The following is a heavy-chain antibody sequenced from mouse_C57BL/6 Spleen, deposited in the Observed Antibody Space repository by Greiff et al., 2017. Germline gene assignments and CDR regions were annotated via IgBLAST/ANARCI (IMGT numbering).Heavy chain of an antibody. Sequence: EVKLVESGGGLVKPGGSLKLSCAASGFTFSSYAMSWVRRTPEKRLEWVATISDGGSYTYYPDNVKGRFTISRDNAKNNLYLQMSHLKSEDTAMYYCARDRGNYVWYFHYWGQGTTLTVSS. J-gene: IGHJ2*01. CDR2: ISDGGSYT. V-gene: IGHV5-4*01. CDR1: GFTFSSYA. D-gene: IGHD2-1*01. CDR3: ARDRGNYVWYFHY.